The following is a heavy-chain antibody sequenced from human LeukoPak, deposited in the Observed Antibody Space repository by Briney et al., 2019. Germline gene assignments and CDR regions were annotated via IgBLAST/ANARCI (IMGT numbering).Heavy chain of an antibody. CDR1: GYTFTSYG. J-gene: IGHJ4*02. CDR2: ISAYYGNT. D-gene: IGHD3-3*01. V-gene: IGHV1-18*01. CDR3: ARTSVDFWSGYSDY. Sequence: ASVKVSCKASGYTFTSYGISWVRQAPGQGLEWMGWISAYYGNTNYAQKLQGRVTMTTDTSTSTAYMELRSLRSDDTAVYYCARTSVDFWSGYSDYWGQGTLVTVSS.